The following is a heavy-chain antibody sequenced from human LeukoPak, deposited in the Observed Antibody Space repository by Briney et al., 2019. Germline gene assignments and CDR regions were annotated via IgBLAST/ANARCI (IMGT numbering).Heavy chain of an antibody. J-gene: IGHJ3*02. CDR3: ARDLQVDGYDAFAI. CDR1: GYTFTSYA. D-gene: IGHD5-12*01. CDR2: INTNTGNP. Sequence: GASVKVSCKASGYTFTSYAMNWVRQAPGQGLEWMGWINTNTGNPMYAQGLTGRFVFSLDTSVSTAYLQISSLKAEFTAVYYCARDLQVDGYDAFAIWGQGTMVTVSS. V-gene: IGHV7-4-1*02.